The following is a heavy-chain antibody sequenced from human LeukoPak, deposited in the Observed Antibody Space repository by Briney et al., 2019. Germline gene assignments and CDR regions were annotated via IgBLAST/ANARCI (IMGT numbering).Heavy chain of an antibody. CDR3: ARVGVDIVATLFPYYYYYMDV. J-gene: IGHJ6*03. CDR2: IYTSGST. V-gene: IGHV4-4*09. Sequence: SETLSLTCTVSGGSISSYYWSWILQPPGKGLEWIGYIYTSGSTNYNPSLKSRVTISVDTSKNQFSLKLSSVTAADTAVYYCARVGVDIVATLFPYYYYYMDVWGKGTTVTVSS. CDR1: GGSISSYY. D-gene: IGHD5-12*01.